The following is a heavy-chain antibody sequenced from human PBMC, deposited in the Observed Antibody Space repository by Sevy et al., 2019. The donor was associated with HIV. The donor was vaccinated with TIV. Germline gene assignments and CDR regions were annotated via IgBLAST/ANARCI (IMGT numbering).Heavy chain of an antibody. Sequence: GGSLRLSCAASGFTFNMFWMAWVRQAPGKGLEWVANINPDGDGQYYVDSLKGRFTVSRDNAKNSLSLQINSLRAEDTAVYYCAREPYTCAFGGFDIWGQGTMVTVSS. D-gene: IGHD3-3*01. J-gene: IGHJ3*02. CDR2: INPDGDGQ. V-gene: IGHV3-7*03. CDR3: AREPYTCAFGGFDI. CDR1: GFTFNMFW.